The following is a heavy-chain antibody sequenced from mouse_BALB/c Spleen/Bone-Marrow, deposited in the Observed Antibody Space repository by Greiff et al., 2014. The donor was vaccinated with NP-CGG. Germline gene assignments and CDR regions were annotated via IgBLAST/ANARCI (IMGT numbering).Heavy chain of an antibody. D-gene: IGHD1-2*01. CDR1: RFSLTTYG. CDR3: ARITTATGAMDY. CDR2: LWADGST. J-gene: IGHJ4*01. Sequence: QVQLQQSGPGLVAPSQSLSITCTVSRFSLTTYGVHWVRQPPGKGLEWLGVLWADGSTNYNSALMSRPSISKDNSKSQVFLKMNSLQTDDTAMYYCARITTATGAMDYWGQGTSVTVSS. V-gene: IGHV2-9*02.